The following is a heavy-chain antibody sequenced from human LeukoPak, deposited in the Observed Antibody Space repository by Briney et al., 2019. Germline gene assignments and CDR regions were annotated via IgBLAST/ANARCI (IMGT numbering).Heavy chain of an antibody. V-gene: IGHV4-59*01. J-gene: IGHJ4*02. CDR2: IYYSGST. D-gene: IGHD3-9*01. CDR1: GGSISSYY. CDR3: AKIVPYYDILTGYFGY. Sequence: SETLSLTCTVSGGSISSYYWSWIRQPPGKGLEWIGYIYYSGSTNYNPSLKSRVTISVDTSKNQFSLKLRSGTAADTAVYYCAKIVPYYDILTGYFGYWGQGTLVTVSS.